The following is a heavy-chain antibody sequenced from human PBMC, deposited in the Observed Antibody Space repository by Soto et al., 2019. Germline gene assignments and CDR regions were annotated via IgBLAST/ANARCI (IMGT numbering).Heavy chain of an antibody. Sequence: EVQLVESGGGLVQPGRSLRLSCAASGFTFDDYALHWVRQVPGKGLEWVSGISWNGGTLEYADSVKGRFTISRDNAKSSLYLQMESLRAEDTDLYYCAKDRGGGYYYCYSMDAWGRGTTVTVSS. CDR2: ISWNGGTL. CDR3: AKDRGGGYYYCYSMDA. D-gene: IGHD3-10*01. CDR1: GFTFDDYA. V-gene: IGHV3-9*01. J-gene: IGHJ6*02.